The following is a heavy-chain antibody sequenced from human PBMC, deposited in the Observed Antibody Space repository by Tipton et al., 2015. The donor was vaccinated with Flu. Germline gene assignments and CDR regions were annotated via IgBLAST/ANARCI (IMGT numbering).Heavy chain of an antibody. D-gene: IGHD6-19*01. J-gene: IGHJ4*02. CDR3: AGWIGGRSVFY. V-gene: IGHV4-30-2*01. Sequence: LRLSCAVSGGSISSGGYSWIWIRQPPGKGLEWIGYIYHSGSTYYNASLKSRVTISVDRSKNQFSLKLSSVTAADTAVYYCAGWIGGRSVFYWGQGSLVNVSS. CDR2: IYHSGST. CDR1: GGSISSGGYS.